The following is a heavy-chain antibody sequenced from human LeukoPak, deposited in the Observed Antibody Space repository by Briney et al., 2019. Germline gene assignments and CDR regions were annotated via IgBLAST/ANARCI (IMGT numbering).Heavy chain of an antibody. CDR3: ARSITMIVVVITPHYHGMDV. CDR1: GYTFTSYY. J-gene: IGHJ6*02. D-gene: IGHD3-22*01. Sequence: ASVKVSCKASGYTFTSYYMHWVRQAPGQGLEWMGGIIPIFGTANYAQKFQGRVTITADESTSTAYMELSSLRSEDTAVYYCARSITMIVVVITPHYHGMDVWGQGTTVTVSS. CDR2: IIPIFGTA. V-gene: IGHV1-69*13.